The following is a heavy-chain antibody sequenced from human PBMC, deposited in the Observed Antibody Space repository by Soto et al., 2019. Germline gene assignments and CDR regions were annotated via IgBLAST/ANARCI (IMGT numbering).Heavy chain of an antibody. J-gene: IGHJ4*02. CDR2: INSGNGNT. V-gene: IGHV1-3*01. CDR1: GYTFTGYV. D-gene: IGHD3-3*01. Sequence: QVQLVQSGAEVKKPGASVKLSCKTSGYTFTGYVVDWVRQAPGQGLEWMGWINSGNGNTKYSEKFQGRVTITRDTSASTAYMELNSLTSEDTAVYYCARELTIFGVVIGYWGQGTLVTVSS. CDR3: ARELTIFGVVIGY.